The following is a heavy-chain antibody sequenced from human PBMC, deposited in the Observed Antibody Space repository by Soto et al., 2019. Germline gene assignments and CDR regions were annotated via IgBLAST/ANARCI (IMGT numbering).Heavy chain of an antibody. J-gene: IGHJ5*02. D-gene: IGHD2-2*01. CDR2: IYHGST. V-gene: IGHV4-30-2*01. CDR3: ARALWGPAGHINWFDP. Sequence: TSETLSLTCAVSGGSISSGGYSWSWIRQPPGKGLEWIGYIYHGSTYYNPSLKSRVTISVDTSKNQFSLKLTSVTAADTAVYYCARALWGPAGHINWFDPWGQGTLVTVSS. CDR1: GGSISSGGYS.